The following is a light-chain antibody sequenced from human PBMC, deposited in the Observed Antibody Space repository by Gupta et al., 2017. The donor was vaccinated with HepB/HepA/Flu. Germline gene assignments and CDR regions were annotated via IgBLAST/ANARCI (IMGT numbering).Light chain of an antibody. CDR1: QSVLFSSNNKNY. CDR2: WAS. Sequence: VMPQPPASLAVSLGERATINCKSSQSVLFSSNNKNYLAWYQQKAGQPPKLLINWASTRESVVPDRFSGSGSGTDFTLAISSLKAEDVAVYYCQQYDNTPYTFGQGTKLEIK. CDR3: QQYDNTPYT. V-gene: IGKV4-1*01. J-gene: IGKJ2*01.